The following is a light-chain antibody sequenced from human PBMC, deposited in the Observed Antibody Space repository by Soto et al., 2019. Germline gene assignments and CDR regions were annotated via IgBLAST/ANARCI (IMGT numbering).Light chain of an antibody. CDR3: QQRNDWPIT. Sequence: EIVLAQSPGTLSLSPGERLTLSCRTSQSLSTRSLAWYQQKPGQAPSLLIYEASTRAPGTPDRFSGSGSGTDFTLAINRLEPDDFAVYYCQQRNDWPITFGQGTRLEI. V-gene: IGKV3D-20*02. CDR2: EAS. CDR1: QSLSTRS. J-gene: IGKJ5*01.